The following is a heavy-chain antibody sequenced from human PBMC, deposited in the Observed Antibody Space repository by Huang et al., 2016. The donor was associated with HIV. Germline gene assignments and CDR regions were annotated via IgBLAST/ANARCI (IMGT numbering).Heavy chain of an antibody. CDR3: ARDRGAVAGTSPGY. Sequence: QVQLVQSGAEVTTPGASVKVSCKASGYTFTSYGISWVRQAPGQGLEWMGWISAYKGNTNYAQKRQGRVTSTTETSTRTAYMELRSLRSDDTAVYYCARDRGAVAGTSPGYWGQGTLVTVSS. J-gene: IGHJ4*02. D-gene: IGHD6-19*01. CDR1: GYTFTSYG. V-gene: IGHV1-18*01. CDR2: ISAYKGNT.